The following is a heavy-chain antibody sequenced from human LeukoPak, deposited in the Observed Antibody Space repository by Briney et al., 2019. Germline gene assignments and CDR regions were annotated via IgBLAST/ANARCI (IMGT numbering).Heavy chain of an antibody. CDR2: IYYSGST. Sequence: PSETLSLTCTVSGGSISSYYWSWIRQPPGKGLEWIGYIYYSGSTNYNPSLKSRVTISVDTSKNQFSPKLSSVTAADTAVYYCARSIIPYYFDYWGQGTLVTVSS. J-gene: IGHJ4*02. CDR3: ARSIIPYYFDY. V-gene: IGHV4-59*01. CDR1: GGSISSYY.